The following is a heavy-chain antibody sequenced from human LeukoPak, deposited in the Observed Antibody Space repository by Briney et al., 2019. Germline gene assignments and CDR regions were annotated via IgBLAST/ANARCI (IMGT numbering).Heavy chain of an antibody. CDR3: ARESRDSSSWYFDY. J-gene: IGHJ4*02. V-gene: IGHV3-53*01. D-gene: IGHD6-13*01. CDR1: GFTVSGNY. Sequence: SGGSLRLSCAASGFTVSGNYMSWVRQAPGKGLEWVSIIYSGGSTYYADSVKGRFTISRDNSKNTLYLQMNSLRAEDTAVYYCARESRDSSSWYFDYWGQGTLVTVSS. CDR2: IYSGGST.